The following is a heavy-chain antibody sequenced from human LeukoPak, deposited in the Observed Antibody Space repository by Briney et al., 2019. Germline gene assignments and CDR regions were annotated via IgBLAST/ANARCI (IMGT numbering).Heavy chain of an antibody. J-gene: IGHJ4*02. CDR3: AGSFTYYDFWSGYHFDY. V-gene: IGHV1-2*02. D-gene: IGHD3-3*01. CDR1: GYTFTGYY. Sequence: APVKVSCKASGYTFTGYYMHWVRQAPGQGLEWMGWINPNSGGTNYAQKFQGRVTMTRDTSISTAYMELSRLRSDDTAVYYCAGSFTYYDFWSGYHFDYWGQGTLVTVSS. CDR2: INPNSGGT.